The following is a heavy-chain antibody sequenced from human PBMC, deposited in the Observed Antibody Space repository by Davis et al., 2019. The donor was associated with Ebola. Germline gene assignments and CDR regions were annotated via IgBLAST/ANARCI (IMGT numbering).Heavy chain of an antibody. V-gene: IGHV3-48*01. D-gene: IGHD3-22*01. CDR2: ISSSSSTI. J-gene: IGHJ4*02. CDR1: GFTFSSYS. Sequence: GESLKISCAASGFTFSSYSMNWVRQAPGKGLEWVSYISSSSSTIYYADSVKGRFTISRDNAKNSLYLQMNSLRAEDTAVYYCARDVYYYDSSGSRSFDYWGQGTLVTVSS. CDR3: ARDVYYYDSSGSRSFDY.